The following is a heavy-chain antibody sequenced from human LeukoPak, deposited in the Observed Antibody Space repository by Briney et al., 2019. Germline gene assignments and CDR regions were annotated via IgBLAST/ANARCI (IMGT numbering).Heavy chain of an antibody. V-gene: IGHV1-8*01. CDR3: ARHRGISTRDFEY. CDR1: GYSFTSYD. D-gene: IGHD3-16*01. Sequence: ASVKVSCKASGYSFTSYDINWVRQATGQGLEWMGWMNPNSGNTGYAQRIQGRVTFTRNTSISTAYMELSSLRSEDTAVYYCARHRGISTRDFEYWGQGTLVTVSS. CDR2: MNPNSGNT. J-gene: IGHJ4*02.